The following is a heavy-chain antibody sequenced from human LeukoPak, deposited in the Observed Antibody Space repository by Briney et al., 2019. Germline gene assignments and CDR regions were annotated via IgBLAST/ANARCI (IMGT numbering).Heavy chain of an antibody. CDR1: GGSISSSSYY. CDR3: ARGDYNDFPYWFDP. D-gene: IGHD3-3*01. J-gene: IGHJ5*02. Sequence: SETLSLTCTVSGGSISSSSYYWGWIRQPPGKGLEWIGSIYYSGITYYNPSLKSRVTISVDTSKIQFSLRLSSVTAADTAVYYCARGDYNDFPYWFDPWGQGTLVTVSS. V-gene: IGHV4-39*01. CDR2: IYYSGIT.